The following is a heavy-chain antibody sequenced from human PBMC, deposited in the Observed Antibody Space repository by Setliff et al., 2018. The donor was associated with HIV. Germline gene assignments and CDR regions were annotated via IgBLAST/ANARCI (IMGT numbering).Heavy chain of an antibody. CDR1: EYTFTIYY. D-gene: IGHD3-16*01. J-gene: IGHJ4*02. CDR2: INPRGGIT. CDR3: ATTQDGPGGNYFDS. V-gene: IGHV1-46*01. Sequence: VASVKVSCKASEYTFTIYYIHWVRQALGQGFEWMGIINPRGGITTYSQNFQGRVTMTRDTSTSTIYMELSSLRSEDTAVYYCATTQDGPGGNYFDSWGQGTLVTVSS.